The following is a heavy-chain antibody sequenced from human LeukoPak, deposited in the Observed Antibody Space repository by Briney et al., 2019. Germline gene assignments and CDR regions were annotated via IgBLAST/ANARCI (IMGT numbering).Heavy chain of an antibody. D-gene: IGHD6-13*01. V-gene: IGHV4-39*07. CDR2: IYHSGND. CDR3: ARGPGPGEKAAGLNNWFDR. CDR1: GGSIRSSSYY. J-gene: IGHJ5*02. Sequence: SETLSLTCNVSGGSIRSSSYYWGWIRQPPGKGLEWIGNIYHSGNDYYNPSLKSRVTISVDTSKNQSSLKVTSVTAADTAVYYCARGPGPGEKAAGLNNWFDRWGQGTLVTVSS.